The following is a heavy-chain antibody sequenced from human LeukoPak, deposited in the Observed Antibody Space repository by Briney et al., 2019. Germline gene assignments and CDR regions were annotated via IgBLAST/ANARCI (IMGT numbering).Heavy chain of an antibody. V-gene: IGHV3-21*01. D-gene: IGHD5-12*01. Sequence: GGSLRLSCAASGFTFSSYSMNWVRQAPGKGLEWASSISNSSSYIYYADSVKGRFTISRDNAKNSLYLQMNSLRAEDTPVYYCARPENDIVATIADYYGMDVWGQGTTVTVSS. CDR2: ISNSSSYI. J-gene: IGHJ6*02. CDR3: ARPENDIVATIADYYGMDV. CDR1: GFTFSSYS.